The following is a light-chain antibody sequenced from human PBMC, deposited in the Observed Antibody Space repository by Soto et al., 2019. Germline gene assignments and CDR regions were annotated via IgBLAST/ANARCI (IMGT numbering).Light chain of an antibody. V-gene: IGLV2-23*01. J-gene: IGLJ1*01. CDR1: SSDVGSYNL. CDR3: CSYAGSSTYV. Sequence: QSALTQPASVPGSPRQSITISCTGTSSDVGSYNLVSWYQQHPGKAPKLMLYEGSKRPSGVSNRFSGSKSGNTASLTISGLQAEDEADYYCCSYAGSSTYVFGTGTKVTVL. CDR2: EGS.